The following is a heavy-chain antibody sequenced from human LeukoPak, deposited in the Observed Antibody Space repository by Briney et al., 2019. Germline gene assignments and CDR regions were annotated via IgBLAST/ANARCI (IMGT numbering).Heavy chain of an antibody. J-gene: IGHJ4*02. V-gene: IGHV3-23*01. CDR3: AKREKPVGITATYFDS. Sequence: PGGSLRLSCAASGFTFSNSAMNWVRQAPGKGLEWVSVISGSGGITYYADSVKGRFTISRDNSKNTLYLQMNSLRAEDTAVYYCAKREKPVGITATYFDSWGQGTLVTVSS. CDR2: ISGSGGIT. D-gene: IGHD1-7*01. CDR1: GFTFSNSA.